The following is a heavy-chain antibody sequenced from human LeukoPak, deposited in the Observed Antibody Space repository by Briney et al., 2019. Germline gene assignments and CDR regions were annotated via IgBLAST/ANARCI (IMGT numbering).Heavy chain of an antibody. CDR2: IYTIGST. D-gene: IGHD2-21*02. CDR3: ARTVVVTAIHYFDY. J-gene: IGHJ4*02. CDR1: GGSINSYY. Sequence: PSDTLSLTCTVSGGSINSYYWSWIRQPPGKGLEWIGYIYTIGSTNYNPSLESRVTISVDTSKNHFSLKLSSVTAADTAVYYCARTVVVTAIHYFDYWGQGTLVTVSS. V-gene: IGHV4-4*09.